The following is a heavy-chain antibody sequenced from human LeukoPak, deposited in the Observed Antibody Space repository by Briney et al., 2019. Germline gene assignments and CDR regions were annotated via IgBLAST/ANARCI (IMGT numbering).Heavy chain of an antibody. Sequence: ASVKVSCKASGGTFSSYAISWVRQAPGQGLEWMGGIIPIFGTANYAQKFQGRVTITTDESTSTAYMELSSLRSEDTAVYYCARDATGTCGGDCYEAFDIWGQGTMVTVSS. V-gene: IGHV1-69*05. CDR3: ARDATGTCGGDCYEAFDI. CDR2: IIPIFGTA. CDR1: GGTFSSYA. J-gene: IGHJ3*02. D-gene: IGHD2-21*01.